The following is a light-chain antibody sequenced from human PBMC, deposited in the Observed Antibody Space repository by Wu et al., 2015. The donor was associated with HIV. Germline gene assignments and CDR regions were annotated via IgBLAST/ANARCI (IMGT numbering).Light chain of an antibody. CDR2: DVS. V-gene: IGKV1-13*02. CDR1: PGIGSD. Sequence: AIQLTQSPSSLSASVGDRVTITCRASPGIGSDVAWYQQKAGKAPRLLIYDVSNLESGVPSRFSGSGSETHFTLTISGLQPEDFATYYCQQFNSYPHTFGGGPRWRSN. CDR3: QQFNSYPHT. J-gene: IGKJ4*01.